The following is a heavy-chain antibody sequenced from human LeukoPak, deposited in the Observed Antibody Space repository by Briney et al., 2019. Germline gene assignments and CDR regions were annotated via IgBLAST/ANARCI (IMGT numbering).Heavy chain of an antibody. CDR2: INHSGST. CDR1: GGSFSGYY. Sequence: SETLSLTCAVYGGSFSGYYWSWIRQPPGKGLEWIGEINHSGSTNYNPSLKRRVPISEDTSQNQSSLSLSSVTVADPAVYFCWRPCTLYGSGRPDGFDLWGQGTRAPVTS. D-gene: IGHD3-10*01. CDR3: WRPCTLYGSGRPDGFDL. V-gene: IGHV4-34*01. J-gene: IGHJ5*02.